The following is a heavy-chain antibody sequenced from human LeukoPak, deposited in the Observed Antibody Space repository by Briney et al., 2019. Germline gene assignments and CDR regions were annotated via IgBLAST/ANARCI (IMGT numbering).Heavy chain of an antibody. J-gene: IGHJ5*02. CDR2: AYYRSTGCN. D-gene: IGHD2-2*01. V-gene: IGHV6-1*01. CDR3: ARRLTQYDCFDP. CDR1: GDSVSSNSVT. Sequence: SQTLSLTCAMSGDSVSSNSVTWNWIRQSPSRGLEWLGRAYYRSTGCNDYAVSVRGRITVNPDTSKNQFSLHLNSVTPEDTAVYYCARRLTQYDCFDPWGQGILVTVHS.